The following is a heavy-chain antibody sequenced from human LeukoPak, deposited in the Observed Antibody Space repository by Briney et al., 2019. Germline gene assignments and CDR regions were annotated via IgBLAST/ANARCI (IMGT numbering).Heavy chain of an antibody. V-gene: IGHV1-69*13. CDR3: ARESSSGHIDY. J-gene: IGHJ4*02. Sequence: SVKVSCKASGYTFTSYGISWVRQAPGQGLEWMGGIIPIFGTANYAQKFQGRVTITADESTSTAYMELSSLRSEDTAVYYCARESSSGHIDYWGQGTLVTVSS. CDR1: GYTFTSYG. D-gene: IGHD3-22*01. CDR2: IIPIFGTA.